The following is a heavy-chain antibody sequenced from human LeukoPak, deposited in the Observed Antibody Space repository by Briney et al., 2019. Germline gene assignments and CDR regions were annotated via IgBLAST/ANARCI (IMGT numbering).Heavy chain of an antibody. V-gene: IGHV4-61*02. Sequence: PSETLSLTCTVSGGSISSGSYYWSWIRQPAGKGLEWIGRIYTSGSTNYNPSLKSRVTISVDTSKNQFSLKLSSVTAADTAVYCCARGASNWGLRWYYFDYWGQGTLFTVSS. J-gene: IGHJ4*02. CDR2: IYTSGST. CDR1: GGSISSGSYY. D-gene: IGHD7-27*01. CDR3: ARGASNWGLRWYYFDY.